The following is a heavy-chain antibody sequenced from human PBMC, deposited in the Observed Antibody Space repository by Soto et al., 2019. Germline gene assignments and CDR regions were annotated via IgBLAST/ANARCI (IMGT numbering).Heavy chain of an antibody. CDR3: ARGGSYGGNSEGEIDY. CDR2: IYSGGSI. V-gene: IGHV3-66*01. Sequence: EVQLVGSGGGLVQPGGSLRLSCAACGFTVSSNYMSWVRQAPGKGLEWVSVIYSGGSIYYADSVKGRFTISRDNSKNTLYLQMNSLRAEDTAVYYCARGGSYGGNSEGEIDYWGQGTLVTVSS. D-gene: IGHD4-17*01. CDR1: GFTVSSNY. J-gene: IGHJ4*02.